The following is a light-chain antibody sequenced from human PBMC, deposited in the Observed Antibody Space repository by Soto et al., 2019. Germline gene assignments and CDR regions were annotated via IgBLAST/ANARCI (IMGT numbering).Light chain of an antibody. CDR2: AAS. CDR1: QSIGTY. J-gene: IGKJ2*01. Sequence: DAQMTQSPSSLSASVGDSVTITCRASQSIGTYLDWYQHKPGKAPKLLIYAASSLQSGVPSRFSGSGSGTDVTLTISSLQPEDFATYYCQESHSTFGQGTKLEIK. CDR3: QESHST. V-gene: IGKV1-39*01.